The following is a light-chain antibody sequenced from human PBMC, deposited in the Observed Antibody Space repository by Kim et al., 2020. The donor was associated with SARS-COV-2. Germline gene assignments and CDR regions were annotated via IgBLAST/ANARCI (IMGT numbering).Light chain of an antibody. Sequence: SGSPGQTASITCSGDKLGDKYACWYQQMPGQSPVLVIYQDSKRPSGIPERFSGSNSGNTATLTISGTQAMDEADYYCQAWDNSIGVFGTGTKVTVL. CDR2: QDS. CDR1: KLGDKY. CDR3: QAWDNSIGV. V-gene: IGLV3-1*01. J-gene: IGLJ1*01.